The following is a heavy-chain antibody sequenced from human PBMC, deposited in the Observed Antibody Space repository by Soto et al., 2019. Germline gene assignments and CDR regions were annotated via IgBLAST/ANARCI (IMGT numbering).Heavy chain of an antibody. CDR1: AGTFSSYA. J-gene: IGHJ3*02. CDR3: ARDIRDIVVVVAALDAFDI. D-gene: IGHD2-15*01. CDR2: IIPIFGTA. V-gene: IGHV1-69*12. Sequence: QVQLVQSGAEVKKPGSSVKVSCKASAGTFSSYAISWVRQAPGQGLEWMGGIIPIFGTASYAQKFQGRATITADESTSTAYRELSSLRSEDTAVYYCARDIRDIVVVVAALDAFDIWGQGTMVTVSS.